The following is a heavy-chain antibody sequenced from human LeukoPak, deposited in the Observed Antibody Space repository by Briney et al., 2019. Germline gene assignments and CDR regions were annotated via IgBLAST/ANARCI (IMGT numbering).Heavy chain of an antibody. V-gene: IGHV3-23*01. CDR1: GFTFSSYA. Sequence: PGGPLRLSCAASGFTFSSYAMSWVRQAPGKGLEWVSGISGSGGSTYYADSVKGRFTISRDNSKNTLYLQMNSLRAEDTAVYYCAKSGGYSSSSVYYFDCWGQGTLVTVSS. CDR2: ISGSGGST. D-gene: IGHD6-6*01. J-gene: IGHJ4*02. CDR3: AKSGGYSSSSVYYFDC.